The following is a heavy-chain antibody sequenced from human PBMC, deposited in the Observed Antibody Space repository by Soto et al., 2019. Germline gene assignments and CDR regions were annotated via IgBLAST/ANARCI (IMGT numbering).Heavy chain of an antibody. V-gene: IGHV4-34*01. D-gene: IGHD3-3*01. CDR2: INHSGST. J-gene: IGHJ4*01. Sequence: SETLSLTCAVYGGSFSGYYWSWIRQPPGKGLEWIGEINHSGSTNYNPSLKSRVTISVDTSKNQFSLKLSSVTAADTAVYYCARFETYYDFWSGNYTPYYFDDWGQEPRSPSPQ. CDR1: GGSFSGYY. CDR3: ARFETYYDFWSGNYTPYYFDD.